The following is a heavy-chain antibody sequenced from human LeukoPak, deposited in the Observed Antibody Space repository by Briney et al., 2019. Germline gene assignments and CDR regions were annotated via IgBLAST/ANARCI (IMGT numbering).Heavy chain of an antibody. CDR3: ARSTCSSTSCYRGYGMDV. V-gene: IGHV3-23*01. CDR2: ISGSGGST. J-gene: IGHJ6*02. Sequence: GTSLRLSCTASGFTFSSYAMSWVRQAPGKGLEWVSGISGSGGSTYYADSVKGRFTISRDNSKNTLYLQMNSLRAEDTAVYYCARSTCSSTSCYRGYGMDVWGQGTTVTVSS. CDR1: GFTFSSYA. D-gene: IGHD2-2*02.